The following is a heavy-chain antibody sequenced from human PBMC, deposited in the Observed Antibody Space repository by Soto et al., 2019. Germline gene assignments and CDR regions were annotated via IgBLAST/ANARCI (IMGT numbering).Heavy chain of an antibody. V-gene: IGHV5-10-1*01. CDR3: ARQITTFGVIINALNV. CDR2: IDPSDSRA. J-gene: IGHJ3*01. CDR1: CYSFTQYW. Sequence: PGESLKISCNISCYSFTQYWIAWVRQMPGKGLEWVGRIDPSDSRADYSPSFQGRVTISVDRSIATTNLRWSSLEASDTAVYYCARQITTFGVIINALNVWGQGTMVTVSS. D-gene: IGHD3-3*01.